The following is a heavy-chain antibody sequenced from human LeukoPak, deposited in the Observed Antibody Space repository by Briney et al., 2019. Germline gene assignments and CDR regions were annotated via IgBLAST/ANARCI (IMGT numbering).Heavy chain of an antibody. Sequence: GGSLRLSCAASGFTFSGSARHWVRQASGKGLEWVGRIRSKANSYATAYAASVKGRFTISRDDSKNTAYLQMNGLKTEDTAVYYCTSPATSYYYDSSGFNDYWGQGTLVTVSS. CDR2: IRSKANSYAT. J-gene: IGHJ4*02. D-gene: IGHD3-22*01. V-gene: IGHV3-73*01. CDR3: TSPATSYYYDSSGFNDY. CDR1: GFTFSGSA.